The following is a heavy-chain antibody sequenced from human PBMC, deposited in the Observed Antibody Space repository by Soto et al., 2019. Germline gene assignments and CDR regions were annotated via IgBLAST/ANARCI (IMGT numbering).Heavy chain of an antibody. CDR2: IHYSGDS. J-gene: IGHJ4*02. D-gene: IGHD3-22*01. Sequence: SETLSLTCGVYGGSFRNYYWIWVRQPPGKGLEWIGYIHYSGDSYDNPSLTSRITMSMDVSKNQFSLNLRSVTAADTAIYYCARDVNDSSGSQGFDYWGQGTLVTVSS. CDR1: GGSFRNYY. CDR3: ARDVNDSSGSQGFDY. V-gene: IGHV4-34*10.